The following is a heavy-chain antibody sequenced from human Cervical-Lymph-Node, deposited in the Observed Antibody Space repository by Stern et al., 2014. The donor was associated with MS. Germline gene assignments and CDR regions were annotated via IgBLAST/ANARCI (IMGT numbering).Heavy chain of an antibody. CDR1: GYSFTGNY. CDR3: ARERGRAGPAMADY. V-gene: IGHV1-2*06. CDR2: TNPNSGDS. D-gene: IGHD5-18*01. J-gene: IGHJ4*02. Sequence: QVQLVQSGAEVKKPGASVKVSCKAAGYSFTGNYIHWLRQAPGQGLEWMGRTNPNSGDSNYALKFQGRVTMTRDTSISTAYMNLNRLGIDDTAVYYCARERGRAGPAMADYWGQGTLGTVSS.